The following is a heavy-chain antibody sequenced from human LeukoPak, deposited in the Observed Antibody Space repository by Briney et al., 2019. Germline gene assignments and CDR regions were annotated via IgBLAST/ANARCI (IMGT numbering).Heavy chain of an antibody. D-gene: IGHD5-24*01. CDR1: GFTFSSYS. CDR3: AKSRDGYNGDAFDI. V-gene: IGHV3-23*01. J-gene: IGHJ3*02. Sequence: GGSLRLSCAASGFTFSSYSMNWVRQAPGKGLEWVSAISGSGGSTYYADSVKGRFTNSRDNSKNTLYLQMNSLRAEDTAVYYCAKSRDGYNGDAFDIWGQGTMVTVSS. CDR2: ISGSGGST.